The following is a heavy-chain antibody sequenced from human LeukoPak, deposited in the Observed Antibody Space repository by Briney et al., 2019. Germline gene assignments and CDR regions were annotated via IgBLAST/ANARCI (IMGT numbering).Heavy chain of an antibody. Sequence: ASVKVSCKASGYTFTSYYMHWVRQAPGQGLEWMGIINPSGGSTTFAQKFQGRVTMTRDASTSTVYLELGSRRSEDTAVHYCARGDSSRWARLFDYWGQGTLVTVSS. J-gene: IGHJ4*02. CDR1: GYTFTSYY. D-gene: IGHD6-13*01. CDR2: INPSGGST. CDR3: ARGDSSRWARLFDY. V-gene: IGHV1-46*01.